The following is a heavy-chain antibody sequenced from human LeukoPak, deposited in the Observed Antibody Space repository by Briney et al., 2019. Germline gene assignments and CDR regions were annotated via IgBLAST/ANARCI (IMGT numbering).Heavy chain of an antibody. V-gene: IGHV4-34*01. J-gene: IGHJ4*02. CDR2: INHSGST. CDR3: ARVSSRRLPPSYSYDRRNYFDY. CDR1: GFTFSSYS. Sequence: GSLRLSCAASGFTFSSYSMNWVRQPPGKGLEWIGQINHSGSTNYSPSLKSRVTISVDTSKNQFSLKLSSVTAADTAVYYCARVSSRRLPPSYSYDRRNYFDYWGQGTLVTVSS. D-gene: IGHD3-22*01.